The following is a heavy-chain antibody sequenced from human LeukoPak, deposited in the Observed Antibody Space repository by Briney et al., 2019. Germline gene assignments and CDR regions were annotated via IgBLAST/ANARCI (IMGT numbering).Heavy chain of an antibody. V-gene: IGHV3-72*01. CDR3: VRDRSDSLPNHRHNYYGSGSYIC. CDR2: ARNKAKSYTR. CDR1: GFIFSDHY. D-gene: IGHD3-10*01. Sequence: GGSLRLSCAASGFIFSDHYMDWIRQAPGKGPEWVGRARNKAKSYTREYAASVKGRFTVSRDDSKNSLYLQMNSLKTEDTAVYYCVRDRSDSLPNHRHNYYGSGSYICWGQGTLVTVSS. J-gene: IGHJ1*01.